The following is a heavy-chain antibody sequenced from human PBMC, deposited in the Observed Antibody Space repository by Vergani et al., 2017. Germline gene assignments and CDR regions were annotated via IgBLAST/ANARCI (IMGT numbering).Heavy chain of an antibody. D-gene: IGHD3-16*01. CDR1: GFTFSSYG. CDR2: ISYDGSNK. V-gene: IGHV3-30*18. J-gene: IGHJ6*03. Sequence: QVQLVESGGGVVQPGRSLRLSCAVSGFTFSSYGMHLVRQAPGKGLEWVAVISYDGSNKYYADSVKGRFTISRDNSKNTLYLQMNSLRAEDTAVYYCAKGGRGYYYMDVWGKGTTVTVSS. CDR3: AKGGRGYYYMDV.